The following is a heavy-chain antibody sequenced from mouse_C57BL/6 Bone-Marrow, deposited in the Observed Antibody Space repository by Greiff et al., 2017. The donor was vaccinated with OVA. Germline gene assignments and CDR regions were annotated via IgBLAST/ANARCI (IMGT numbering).Heavy chain of an antibody. J-gene: IGHJ1*03. Sequence: VQLQQSVAELVRPGASVKLSCTASGFNIKNTYMHWVKQRPEQGLEWIGRIDPANGNTKYAPKFQGKANITADTSSNTAYLQLSGLTSDDTAIYYCALDYYGSSYWYFDVWGTGTTVTVSS. CDR3: ALDYYGSSYWYFDV. D-gene: IGHD1-1*01. CDR1: GFNIKNTY. V-gene: IGHV14-3*01. CDR2: IDPANGNT.